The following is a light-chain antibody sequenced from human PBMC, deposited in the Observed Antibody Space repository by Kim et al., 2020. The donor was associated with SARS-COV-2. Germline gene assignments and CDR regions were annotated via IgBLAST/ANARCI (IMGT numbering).Light chain of an antibody. CDR2: DVS. Sequence: GQWITISCTGTSSDVGGYNYVSWYQQHPGKAPKLMIYDVSNRPSGVSNRFSGSKSGNTASLTISGLQAEDEADYYCSSYTSSSTYVFATGTKVTVL. CDR3: SSYTSSSTYV. CDR1: SSDVGGYNY. V-gene: IGLV2-14*03. J-gene: IGLJ1*01.